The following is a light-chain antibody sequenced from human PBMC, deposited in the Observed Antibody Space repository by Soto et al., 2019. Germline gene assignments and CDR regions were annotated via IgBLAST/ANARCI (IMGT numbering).Light chain of an antibody. CDR2: AAS. CDR3: QQYSSAACT. Sequence: DIPMTQSPSSLSASVGDRVTITCRASQGISNYLAWYQQKLGKVPKLLIYAASTLQSGVPSRFSGSGSGTDFTLTISIMQPEDVATYSCQQYSSAACTFGQATKVEI. CDR1: QGISNY. J-gene: IGKJ1*01. V-gene: IGKV1-27*01.